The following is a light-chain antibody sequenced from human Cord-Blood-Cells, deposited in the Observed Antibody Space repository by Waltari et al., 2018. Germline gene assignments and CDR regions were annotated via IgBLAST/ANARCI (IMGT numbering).Light chain of an antibody. Sequence: DIEITQSPTSQSPSVGHRVTIPCRASQSISSYLNWYQQKPGKAPKLLIYAASSLQSGVPSRFSGSGSGTDFTLTISSLQPEDFATYYCQQSYSTPYTFGQGTKLEIK. V-gene: IGKV1-39*01. CDR1: QSISSY. CDR2: AAS. J-gene: IGKJ2*01. CDR3: QQSYSTPYT.